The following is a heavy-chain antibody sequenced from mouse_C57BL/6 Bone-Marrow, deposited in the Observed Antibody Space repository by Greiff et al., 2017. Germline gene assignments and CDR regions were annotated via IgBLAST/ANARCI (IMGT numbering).Heavy chain of an antibody. CDR2: IYPGNSDT. Sequence: SGTVLARPGASVKMSCKTSGYTFPSYWMHWVKQRPGPGLEWIGAIYPGNSDTSYNQKFKGKAKLTAVTSASTAYMELSSLTNEDSAVYYCTRWRGLHPSFDVWGTGTTVTVSS. V-gene: IGHV1-5*01. J-gene: IGHJ1*03. CDR1: GYTFPSYW. D-gene: IGHD2-4*01. CDR3: TRWRGLHPSFDV.